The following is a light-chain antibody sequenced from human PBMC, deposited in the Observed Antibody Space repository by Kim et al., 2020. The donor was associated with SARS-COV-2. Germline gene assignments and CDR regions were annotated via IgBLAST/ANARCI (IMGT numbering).Light chain of an antibody. CDR2: GKN. CDR3: NSRDSSGNHWV. J-gene: IGLJ3*02. Sequence: AVGQTVRITCQGDSLRSYYASWYQQKPGQAPVLVIYGKNNRPSGIPYRFSGSSSGNTASLTITGAQAEDEADYYCNSRDSSGNHWVFGGGTQLTVL. V-gene: IGLV3-19*01. CDR1: SLRSYY.